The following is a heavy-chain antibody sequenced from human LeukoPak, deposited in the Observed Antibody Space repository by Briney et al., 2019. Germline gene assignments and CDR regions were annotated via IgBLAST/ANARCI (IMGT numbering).Heavy chain of an antibody. Sequence: PGGSLRLSCAASGFTFSSYAMHWVRQAPGKGLEWVAVISYDGSNKYYADSVKGRFTISRDNSKNTLYLQMNSLRAEDTAVYYCARDRNLDSSSWYSEFPDYYYYGMDVWGQGTTVTVSS. V-gene: IGHV3-30-3*01. D-gene: IGHD6-13*01. J-gene: IGHJ6*02. CDR2: ISYDGSNK. CDR3: ARDRNLDSSSWYSEFPDYYYYGMDV. CDR1: GFTFSSYA.